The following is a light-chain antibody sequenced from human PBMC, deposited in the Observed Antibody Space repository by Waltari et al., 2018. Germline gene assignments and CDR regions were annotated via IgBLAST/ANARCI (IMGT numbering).Light chain of an antibody. Sequence: QSALTQPRSVSGSPGPSVTISCTGTSSDGGSYLYVSWYQQRPGKAPKLLIYDVSYRPSGVPDRFSGSKSGNTASLSISGLQAEDEAEYYCCSYADNNTYLFGTGTQVTV. V-gene: IGLV2-11*01. CDR2: DVS. J-gene: IGLJ1*01. CDR3: CSYADNNTYL. CDR1: SSDGGSYLY.